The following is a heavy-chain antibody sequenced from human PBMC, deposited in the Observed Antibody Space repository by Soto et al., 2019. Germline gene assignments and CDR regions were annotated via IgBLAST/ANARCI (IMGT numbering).Heavy chain of an antibody. CDR3: ARDRSEVVPAAMFDY. CDR1: GGTFSSYA. D-gene: IGHD2-2*01. V-gene: IGHV1-69*01. J-gene: IGHJ4*02. Sequence: QVQLVQSGAEVKKPGSSVKVSCKASGGTFSSYAISWVLQAPGQGLEWMGGIIPIFGTANYAQKFQGRVTITADESTSTAYMELSSLRSEDTAVYYCARDRSEVVPAAMFDYWGQGPLVTVSS. CDR2: IIPIFGTA.